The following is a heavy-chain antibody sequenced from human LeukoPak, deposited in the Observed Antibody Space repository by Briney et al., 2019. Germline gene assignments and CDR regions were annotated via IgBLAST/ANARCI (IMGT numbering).Heavy chain of an antibody. V-gene: IGHV3-23*01. CDR3: AKFRYSSGWYADY. J-gene: IGHJ4*02. Sequence: GGSLTLSCAASGFTFSSYAMSWVRQAPGKGLEWVSAISGSGGSTYYADSVKGRFTISRDNSKNTLYLQMNSLRAEDTAVYYCAKFRYSSGWYADYWGQGTLVTVSS. CDR2: ISGSGGST. CDR1: GFTFSSYA. D-gene: IGHD6-19*01.